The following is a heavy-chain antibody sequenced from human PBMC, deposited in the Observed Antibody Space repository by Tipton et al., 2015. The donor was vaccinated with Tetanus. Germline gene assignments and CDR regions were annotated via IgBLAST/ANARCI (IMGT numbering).Heavy chain of an antibody. CDR2: IYYSGST. V-gene: IGHV4-59*01. CDR3: ARVRRGCSGGGCYSSFDP. Sequence: TLSLTCTVSGGSISSYYWSWIRQPPGKGLEWIGYIYYSGSTNYNPSLKSRVTISVDTSKNQFSLKLSSVTAADTAVYYCARVRRGCSGGGCYSSFDPWGQGSLVTVSS. CDR1: GGSISSYY. D-gene: IGHD2-15*01. J-gene: IGHJ5*02.